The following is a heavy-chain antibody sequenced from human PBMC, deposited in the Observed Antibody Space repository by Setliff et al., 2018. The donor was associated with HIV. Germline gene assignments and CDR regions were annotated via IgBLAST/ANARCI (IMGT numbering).Heavy chain of an antibody. CDR2: INHSGDA. CDR3: ASAQPCGGCSGPHGAYDV. J-gene: IGHJ3*01. V-gene: IGHV4-34*01. CDR1: GGSFSSYY. D-gene: IGHD2-21*01. Sequence: PSETLSLTCAVYGGSFSSYYWSWIRQPPGKGLEWIGDINHSGDANYNPSLKSRVTMSVDTSQNQFSLKLTSVTAADTATYYCASAQPCGGCSGPHGAYDVWGQGSKVTVSS.